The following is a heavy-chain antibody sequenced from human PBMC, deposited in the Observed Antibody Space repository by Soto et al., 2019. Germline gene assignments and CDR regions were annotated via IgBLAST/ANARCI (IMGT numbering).Heavy chain of an antibody. D-gene: IGHD5-12*01. V-gene: IGHV3-48*02. CDR1: GFVFSNYN. CDR3: ARDRGGYGLFGQ. J-gene: IGHJ4*02. CDR2: ITTSSSTI. Sequence: EMPLVESGGTLVQPGGSLRLSCAASGFVFSNYNMNWVRQAPGQGLEWVSYITTSSSTIYYADSVKGRFTISRDNAKNSLYLEMNSLRDEDTAVYYGARDRGGYGLFGQWGPGTLVTVSS.